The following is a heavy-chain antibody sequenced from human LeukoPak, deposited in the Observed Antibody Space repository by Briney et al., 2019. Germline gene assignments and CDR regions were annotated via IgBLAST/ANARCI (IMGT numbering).Heavy chain of an antibody. CDR3: ARGPTNGQAFDY. D-gene: IGHD2-8*01. V-gene: IGHV3-7*01. CDR2: IREDGSQK. J-gene: IGHJ4*01. Sequence: GGSLRLSCVASGFTFSSSWMTWVRQAPGKGLEWVASIREDGSQKTAVDPVRGRFTISRDNAKNSVYLQMDSLRAEDTAVYYCARGPTNGQAFDYWGQEPWSAPPQ. CDR1: GFTFSSSW.